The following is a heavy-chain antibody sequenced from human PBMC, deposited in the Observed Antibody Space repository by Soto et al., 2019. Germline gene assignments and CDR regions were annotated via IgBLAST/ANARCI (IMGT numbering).Heavy chain of an antibody. Sequence: GGSLRLSCAASGFTFSTYSMNWVRQAPGRGLEWVSSISDSSTYIYYADSVKGRFTISRDNAKNSLFLQMNSLRAEDTAVYYCARDRCYDGTCYSASDSWGQGTLVTVSS. CDR1: GFTFSTYS. CDR2: ISDSSTYI. V-gene: IGHV3-21*01. CDR3: ARDRCYDGTCYSASDS. J-gene: IGHJ5*01. D-gene: IGHD2-15*01.